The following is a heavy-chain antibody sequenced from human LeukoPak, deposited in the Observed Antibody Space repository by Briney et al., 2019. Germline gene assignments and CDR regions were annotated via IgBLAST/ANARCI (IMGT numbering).Heavy chain of an antibody. J-gene: IGHJ4*02. CDR2: IYHSGST. Sequence: PSETLSLTCTVSGGSISSGGYYWSWIRQPPGKGLEWIGYIYHSGSTYYNPSLKGRVTISVDRSKNQFSLKLSSVTAADTAVYYCARTHSSGWHTFDYWGQGTLVTVSS. V-gene: IGHV4-30-2*01. CDR3: ARTHSSGWHTFDY. D-gene: IGHD6-19*01. CDR1: GGSISSGGYY.